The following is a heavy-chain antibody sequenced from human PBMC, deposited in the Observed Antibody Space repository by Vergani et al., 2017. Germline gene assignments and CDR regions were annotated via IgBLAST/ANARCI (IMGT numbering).Heavy chain of an antibody. V-gene: IGHV1-18*04. CDR2: ISAYNGNT. J-gene: IGHJ6*02. D-gene: IGHD6-6*01. CDR3: ARVEYSSSSDYYYGMDV. CDR1: GYTFTSYG. Sequence: QVQLVQSGAEVKKPGASVKVSCTASGYTFTSYGISWVRQAPGQGLEWMGWISAYNGNTNYAQKLQGRVTMTTDTSTSTAYMELRSLRSDDTAVYYCARVEYSSSSDYYYGMDVWGQGTTVTVSS.